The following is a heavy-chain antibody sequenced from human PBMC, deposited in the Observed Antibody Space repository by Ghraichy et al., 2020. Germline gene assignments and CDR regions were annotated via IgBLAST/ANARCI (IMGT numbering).Heavy chain of an antibody. V-gene: IGHV3-30*04. Sequence: GESLNISCEAFGFTFRSYAMHWVRQAPGKGLEWVAFISYDGSNKYYVDSVKGRFTISRDNSKKTLYLQMESLRPQDTAVYYCAGAYYGSGSYPDYWGQGTLVTVSS. D-gene: IGHD3-10*01. J-gene: IGHJ4*01. CDR2: ISYDGSNK. CDR3: AGAYYGSGSYPDY. CDR1: GFTFRSYA.